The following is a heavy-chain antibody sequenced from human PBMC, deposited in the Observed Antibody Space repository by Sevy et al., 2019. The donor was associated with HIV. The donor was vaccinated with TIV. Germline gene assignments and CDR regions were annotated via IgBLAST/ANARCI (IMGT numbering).Heavy chain of an antibody. J-gene: IGHJ6*02. V-gene: IGHV1-8*01. D-gene: IGHD3-3*01. CDR3: ARANHDGGTFFYYYGMDV. CDR1: GYTLSSYD. CDR2: MNPDSGRR. Sequence: ASVKVSCKASGYTLSSYDINWVRQATGQGLEWMGWMNPDSGRRGYAPKFQGRVTMTTNTSICTAYMELRSLRSEDSAVYYCARANHDGGTFFYYYGMDVWGQGTTVTVSS.